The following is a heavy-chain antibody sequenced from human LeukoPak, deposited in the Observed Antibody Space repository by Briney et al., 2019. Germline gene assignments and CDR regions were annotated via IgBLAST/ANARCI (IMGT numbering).Heavy chain of an antibody. D-gene: IGHD3-3*01. V-gene: IGHV4-4*07. Sequence: SETLSLTCTVSGFSISSYYWSWIRQPAGKGREWIGRIYTSGSTNYNPSLKSRVTMSVDTSKNQLSLKLSSVTAADTAVYYCARDRSIYDFWRGYFEYFDYWGQGTLVTVSS. CDR3: ARDRSIYDFWRGYFEYFDY. J-gene: IGHJ4*02. CDR1: GFSISSYY. CDR2: IYTSGST.